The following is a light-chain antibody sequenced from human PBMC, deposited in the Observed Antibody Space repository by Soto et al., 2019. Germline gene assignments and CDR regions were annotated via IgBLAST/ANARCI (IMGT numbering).Light chain of an antibody. Sequence: QSVLTQPPSASGTPGQRVTISCSGSNSNIGDNTVNWYQQLPGTAPQVLLYSDNQRPSAVPDRFSGSKSGTSASLAISGLQSEDEADYYCAAWDDNLNAWVFGGGTKLTVL. CDR2: SDN. V-gene: IGLV1-44*01. CDR1: NSNIGDNT. CDR3: AAWDDNLNAWV. J-gene: IGLJ3*02.